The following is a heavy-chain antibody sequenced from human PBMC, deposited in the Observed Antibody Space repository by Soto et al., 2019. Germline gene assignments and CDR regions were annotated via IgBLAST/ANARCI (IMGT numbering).Heavy chain of an antibody. CDR2: IYSGGST. CDR3: AREETSSSDDY. CDR1: GFTVSSNY. Sequence: EVQLVGSGGGLVQPGGSLRLSCAASGFTVSSNYMSWVRQAPGKGLEWVSVIYSGGSTYYADSVKGRFTISRDNSKNTLYLQMNSLRVEDTAVYYCAREETSSSDDYWGQGTLVTVSS. D-gene: IGHD6-6*01. V-gene: IGHV3-66*01. J-gene: IGHJ4*02.